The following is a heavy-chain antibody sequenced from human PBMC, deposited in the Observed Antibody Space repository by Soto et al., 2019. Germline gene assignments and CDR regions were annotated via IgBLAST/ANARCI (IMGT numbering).Heavy chain of an antibody. Sequence: GASVKVSCKASGYTFTSYYMHWVRQAPGQGLEWMGIINPSGGSTSYAQKFQGRVTMTRDTSTSTVYMELSSLRSEDTAVYYCATLANRSSGDRAVYGMDVWGQGTTVTVPS. D-gene: IGHD6-6*01. CDR3: ATLANRSSGDRAVYGMDV. CDR1: GYTFTSYY. CDR2: INPSGGST. V-gene: IGHV1-46*01. J-gene: IGHJ6*02.